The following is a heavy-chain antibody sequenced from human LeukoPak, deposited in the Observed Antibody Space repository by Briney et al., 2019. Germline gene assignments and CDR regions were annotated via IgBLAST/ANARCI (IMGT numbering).Heavy chain of an antibody. V-gene: IGHV4-59*08. J-gene: IGHJ5*02. CDR3: ARHRGALWFVP. Sequence: PSETLSLTCTVSGGSISSYYWSWIRQPPGKGLEWIGYIYYSGSTNYNPSLKSRVTISVDTSKNQFSLKLSSVTAADTAVYYCARHRGALWFVPRGQGTLVTVSS. D-gene: IGHD3-10*01. CDR2: IYYSGST. CDR1: GGSISSYY.